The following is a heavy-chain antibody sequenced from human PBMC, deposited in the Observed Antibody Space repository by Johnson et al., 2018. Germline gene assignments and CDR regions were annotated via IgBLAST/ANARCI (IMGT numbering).Heavy chain of an antibody. CDR1: GFPFSTYG. D-gene: IGHD3-16*01. Sequence: QLVESGGGEVQPGRSLRRSCAASGFPFSTYGMHWVRQAPGKGLEWVAVIWYDGSNKYYADSVKGRFTITRDNSKNTLYLKMNSLRAEDTAVYYCARNWVPHHYYYYGMDGWGQGTPVTVSS. CDR3: ARNWVPHHYYYYGMDG. V-gene: IGHV3-33*01. J-gene: IGHJ6*02. CDR2: IWYDGSNK.